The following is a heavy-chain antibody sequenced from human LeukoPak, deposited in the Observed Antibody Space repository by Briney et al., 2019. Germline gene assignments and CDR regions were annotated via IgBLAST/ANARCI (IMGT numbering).Heavy chain of an antibody. V-gene: IGHV3-23*01. J-gene: IGHJ3*02. CDR1: GFTFSSYA. D-gene: IGHD4-23*01. Sequence: GGSLRLSCAASGFTFSSYAMSWVRQAPGKGLEWVSAISGSGGSTYYADSVKGRFTISRDNSKNTLYLQMNSLRAEDTAVYYCAKVGGVWYGGNKNLFGVFDIWGKGTMVTVSS. CDR3: AKVGGVWYGGNKNLFGVFDI. CDR2: ISGSGGST.